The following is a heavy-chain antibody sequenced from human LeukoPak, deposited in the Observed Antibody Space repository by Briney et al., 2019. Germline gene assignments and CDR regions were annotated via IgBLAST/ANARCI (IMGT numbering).Heavy chain of an antibody. Sequence: ASVKVSCKASGYTFTSYGISWVRQAPGQGLKGLGWISAYNGNTNYAQKLQGRVTMTTDTSTSTAYMELRSLRSDDTAVYYCASSADILTGYSFDYWGQGTLVTVSS. CDR3: ASSADILTGYSFDY. D-gene: IGHD3-9*01. V-gene: IGHV1-18*01. J-gene: IGHJ4*02. CDR1: GYTFTSYG. CDR2: ISAYNGNT.